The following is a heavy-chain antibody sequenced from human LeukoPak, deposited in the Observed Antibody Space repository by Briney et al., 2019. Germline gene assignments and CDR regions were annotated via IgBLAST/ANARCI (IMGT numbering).Heavy chain of an antibody. D-gene: IGHD6-19*01. Sequence: GGSLRLSCSDSGFTFSNYWMTWVRQAPGGGLECLAIINVEGGEKHHVDSVKGRFTISRDNAKNLLFLEMNSLRDEDTAVYYCARDGSVTYHTAFDYWGQGTLVSVS. CDR3: ARDGSVTYHTAFDY. V-gene: IGHV3-7*01. J-gene: IGHJ4*02. CDR2: INVEGGEK. CDR1: GFTFSNYW.